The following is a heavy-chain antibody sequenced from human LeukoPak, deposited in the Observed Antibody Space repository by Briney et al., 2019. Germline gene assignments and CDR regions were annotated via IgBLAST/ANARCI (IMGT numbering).Heavy chain of an antibody. Sequence: SETLSLTCTVSGGSISNSDYYWGWIRQPPGKGLEWIGSIYYSGSIYYSGSTFYNPSLKSRVTISVDTSKNQFSLKLSSVTAADTAVYYCARRGRRYGSGFNWFGPWGQGTLVTVSS. D-gene: IGHD3-10*01. CDR1: GGSISNSDYY. CDR3: ARRGRRYGSGFNWFGP. CDR2: IYYSGST. V-gene: IGHV4-39*07. J-gene: IGHJ5*02.